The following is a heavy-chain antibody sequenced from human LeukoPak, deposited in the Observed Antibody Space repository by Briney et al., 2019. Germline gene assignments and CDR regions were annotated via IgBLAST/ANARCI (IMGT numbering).Heavy chain of an antibody. J-gene: IGHJ3*02. Sequence: SETLSLTCTVSSGSISSYSWNWIRQPAGRGLERIGRIYASGSTHYNPSLKSRVTMSVDTSKNQFSLKLSSVTAADTAVYYCARDLGYYSDSSALDAFDIWGQGTMVTVSS. CDR3: ARDLGYYSDSSALDAFDI. CDR2: IYASGST. CDR1: SGSISSYS. V-gene: IGHV4-4*07. D-gene: IGHD3-22*01.